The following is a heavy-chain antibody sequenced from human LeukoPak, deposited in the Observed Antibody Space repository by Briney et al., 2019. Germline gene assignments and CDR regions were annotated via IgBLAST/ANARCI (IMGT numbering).Heavy chain of an antibody. J-gene: IGHJ4*02. CDR3: ARRNYCSGGSCFFFDY. Sequence: SETLSLTCTVSGGSISSTSSYWGWIRQPPGKGLEWIGNIYYSGSTYYNPSLKSRLTISVDTSKNQFSLKLSSVTAADTAVYYCARRNYCSGGSCFFFDYWGQGTLVTVSS. CDR2: IYYSGST. V-gene: IGHV4-39*01. D-gene: IGHD2-15*01. CDR1: GGSISSTSSY.